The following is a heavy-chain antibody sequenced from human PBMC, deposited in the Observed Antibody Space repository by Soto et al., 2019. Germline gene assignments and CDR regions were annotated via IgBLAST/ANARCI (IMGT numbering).Heavy chain of an antibody. D-gene: IGHD2-15*01. CDR2: IYPGDSDT. CDR1: GYSFTSYW. Sequence: GASLKISCKGSGYSFTSYWIGWVRQMPGKGLEWMGIIYPGDSDTRYSPSFQGQVTISADKSISTAYLQWSSLKASDTAMYYCAREGCSGGSCYSHYYYGMDVWGQGTTVTVSS. J-gene: IGHJ6*02. CDR3: AREGCSGGSCYSHYYYGMDV. V-gene: IGHV5-51*01.